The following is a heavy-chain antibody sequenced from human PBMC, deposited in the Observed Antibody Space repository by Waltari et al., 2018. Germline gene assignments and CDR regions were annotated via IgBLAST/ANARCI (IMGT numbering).Heavy chain of an antibody. J-gene: IGHJ3*02. Sequence: EVQLVESGGGLVQPGGSLRLSCAASGFTFRDYEMNWVRQGPGKGLEWVSYISSSGSTIYYADSVKGRFTISRDNAKNSLYLQMNSLRAEDTAVYYCARDSLRAFDIWGQGTMVTVSS. CDR2: ISSSGSTI. CDR1: GFTFRDYE. CDR3: ARDSLRAFDI. V-gene: IGHV3-48*03.